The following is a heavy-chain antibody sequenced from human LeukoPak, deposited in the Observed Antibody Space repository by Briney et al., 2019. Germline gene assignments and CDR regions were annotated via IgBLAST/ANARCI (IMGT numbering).Heavy chain of an antibody. CDR3: ARSVDTAMVRDYYYYYMDV. J-gene: IGHJ6*03. V-gene: IGHV3-20*04. D-gene: IGHD5-18*01. CDR1: GFAFDDYG. Sequence: GGSLRLSCAASGFAFDDYGMSWVRQAPGKGLEWVSGINWNGGSTGYADSVKGRFTISRDNAKNSLYLQMDSLRAEDTALYYCARSVDTAMVRDYYYYYMDVWGKGTTVTVSS. CDR2: INWNGGST.